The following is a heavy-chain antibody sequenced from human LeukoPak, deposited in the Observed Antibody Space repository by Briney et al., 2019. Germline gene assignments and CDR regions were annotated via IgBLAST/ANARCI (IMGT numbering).Heavy chain of an antibody. V-gene: IGHV3-7*04. Sequence: GGSLRHSCAASGFTLSNCWMNWVRQAPGRGLEWVANVKQDGSETHYVDSVIGRFTISRDNAKNLLYLEMNSLRGEDTAVHYCGSDHDSTIWPQYFQHWGQGALVTVSS. CDR1: GFTLSNCW. J-gene: IGHJ1*01. D-gene: IGHD6-13*01. CDR3: GSDHDSTIWPQYFQH. CDR2: VKQDGSET.